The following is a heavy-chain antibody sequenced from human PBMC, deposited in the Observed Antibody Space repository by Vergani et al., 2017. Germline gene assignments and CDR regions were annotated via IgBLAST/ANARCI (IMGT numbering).Heavy chain of an antibody. D-gene: IGHD3-22*01. CDR2: ISHRGTTI. CDR3: ARDYGSSGFQY. CDR1: GFDFSDYY. J-gene: IGHJ4*02. Sequence: QVQLVESGGGLVKPGTSLRLSCVTSGFDFSDYYMAWIRQAPGKGPEWIAYISHRGTTISYAESVKGRFTISRDNSKKLLYLQRNSLRADDTALYFCARDYGSSGFQYWGQGTRVTVSS. V-gene: IGHV3-11*04.